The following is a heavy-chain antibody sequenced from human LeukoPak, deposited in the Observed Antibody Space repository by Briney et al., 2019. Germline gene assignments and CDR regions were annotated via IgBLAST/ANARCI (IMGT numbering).Heavy chain of an antibody. J-gene: IGHJ4*02. CDR1: GFTFSDST. Sequence: GGSLRLSCAASGFTFSDSTIHWVRQAPGKGLEWVGRIRSRANSYATGYGASVQGRFTISRDDSKKTASLQMNSLKTEDTAVYYCTGSFGELSFFAHWGQGTLVTVSS. CDR2: IRSRANSYAT. CDR3: TGSFGELSFFAH. V-gene: IGHV3-73*01. D-gene: IGHD3-10*01.